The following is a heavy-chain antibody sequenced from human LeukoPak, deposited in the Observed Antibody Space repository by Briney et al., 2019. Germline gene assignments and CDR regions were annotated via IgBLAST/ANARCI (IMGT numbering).Heavy chain of an antibody. D-gene: IGHD2-21*01. CDR2: ISAYNGNT. J-gene: IGHJ6*03. CDR1: GYTFTSYG. CDR3: AREGHKGYYYYYMDV. Sequence: ASVKVSCKASGYTFTSYGISWVRQAPGQGLEWMGWISAYNGNTNYAQKLQGRVTMTTDTSTSTAYMELRSLRSDDTAVYYCAREGHKGYYYYYMDVWGKGTTVTISS. V-gene: IGHV1-18*01.